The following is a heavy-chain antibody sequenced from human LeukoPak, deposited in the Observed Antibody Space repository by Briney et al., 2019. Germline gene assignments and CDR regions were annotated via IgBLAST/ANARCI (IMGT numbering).Heavy chain of an antibody. CDR3: ARGSAVVPAAMGDY. J-gene: IGHJ4*02. CDR1: GYTFTRYY. D-gene: IGHD2-2*01. CDR2: INPSGGST. V-gene: IGHV1-46*01. Sequence: ASVKVSCKASGYTFTRYYMHWVRPAPGQALEWMGIINPSGGSTSYAQTFQGRVTMTRDTSTSTVYMELSSLRSEDTAVYYCARGSAVVPAAMGDYWCQGTLVTVSS.